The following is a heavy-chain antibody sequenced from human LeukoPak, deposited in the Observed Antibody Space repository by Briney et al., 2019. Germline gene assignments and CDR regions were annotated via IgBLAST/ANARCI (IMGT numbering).Heavy chain of an antibody. V-gene: IGHV3-74*01. D-gene: IGHD2-2*01. CDR2: INSDGSRT. J-gene: IGHJ6*03. Sequence: PGRSLRLSCAASGFTFSTFWMHWARQAPGKGLVWVARINSDGSRTNYADSVKGRFTISRDNAKNTLYLQMNSLRAEDTAVYYCARDPIRGDIIVVPPAVHYMDVWGKGTTVTVSS. CDR3: ARDPIRGDIIVVPPAVHYMDV. CDR1: GFTFSTFW.